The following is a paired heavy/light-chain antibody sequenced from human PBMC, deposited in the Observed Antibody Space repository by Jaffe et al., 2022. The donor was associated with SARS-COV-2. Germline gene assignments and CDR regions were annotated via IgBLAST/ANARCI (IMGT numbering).Heavy chain of an antibody. Sequence: EVQLVESGGGLIKPGGSLRLSCVASGFTFSNAWMGWVRQAPGKGLEWVGRFKSKTDGGTPDYAAPVKGRFTVSRDDSKNTLYLQMNSLKTDDSAVYYCTAGAGRTDHDYWGQGTLVTVSS. J-gene: IGHJ4*02. CDR1: GFTFSNAW. V-gene: IGHV3-15*01. CDR3: TAGAGRTDHDY. CDR2: FKSKTDGGTP.
Light chain of an antibody. V-gene: IGKV4-1*01. CDR2: WAS. Sequence: DIVMTQSPDSLAVSLGERATINCKSSQSVLNSSKKKNFLAWYQQKPGQPPKLLIYWASTRESGVPDRFSGSGSGTDFTLTISSLQAEDVAVYYCQQYCSTPLTFGGGTKVEIK. CDR3: QQYCSTPLT. J-gene: IGKJ4*01. CDR1: QSVLNSSKKKNF.